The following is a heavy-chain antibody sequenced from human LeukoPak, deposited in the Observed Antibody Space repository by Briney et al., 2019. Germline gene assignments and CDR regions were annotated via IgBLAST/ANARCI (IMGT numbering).Heavy chain of an antibody. CDR2: ISYDGSNK. CDR3: AKAETAKPLTMIVVVITQFDY. V-gene: IGHV3-30*04. Sequence: PGRSLRLSCAASGFTFSSYAMHWVRQAPGKGLEWVAVISYDGSNKYYADSVKGRFTISRDNSKNTLYLQMNSLRAEDTAVYYCAKAETAKPLTMIVVVITQFDYWGQGTLVTVSS. CDR1: GFTFSSYA. J-gene: IGHJ4*02. D-gene: IGHD3-22*01.